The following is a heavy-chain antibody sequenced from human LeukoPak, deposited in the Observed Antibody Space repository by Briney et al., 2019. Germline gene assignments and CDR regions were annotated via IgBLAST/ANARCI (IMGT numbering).Heavy chain of an antibody. D-gene: IGHD1-7*01. CDR2: ISSSSSTI. V-gene: IGHV3-48*01. CDR3: ARETGTTPWDAFDI. Sequence: PGGSLRLSCAASGFTFSSYSMNWVRQAPGKGLEWVSYISSSSSTIYYADSVKGRFTISRDNAKNSLYLQMNSLRAEDTAVYYCARETGTTPWDAFDIWGQGTMVTVSS. CDR1: GFTFSSYS. J-gene: IGHJ3*02.